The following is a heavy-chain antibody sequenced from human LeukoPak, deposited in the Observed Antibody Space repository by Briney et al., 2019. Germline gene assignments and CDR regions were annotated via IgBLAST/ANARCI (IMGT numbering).Heavy chain of an antibody. CDR3: AIGKQTGYISGSHEE. CDR1: GFSFTRYW. CDR2: IDPSDSYT. Sequence: GESLTISCKAYGFSFTRYWLSWARQMPGKGLEWMGRIDPSDSYTNYSPSFQGHVTISADKSITTAFLQWSSLKASDTAMYYCAIGKQTGYISGSHEEWGLGTQVTVSS. D-gene: IGHD6-19*01. V-gene: IGHV5-10-1*01. J-gene: IGHJ4*02.